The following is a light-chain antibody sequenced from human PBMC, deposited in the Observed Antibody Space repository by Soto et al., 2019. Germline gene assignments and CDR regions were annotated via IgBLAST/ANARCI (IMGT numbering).Light chain of an antibody. CDR1: QSISSY. V-gene: IGKV1-39*01. J-gene: IGKJ4*01. CDR3: QQSYSTPLT. Sequence: DIQMTQSPSSLSASVGDRVTLTCRASQSISSYLNGYQHKPGKAPKLLIYAASSLQSGVPSRFSGSGSGTDFTLTVSSLQPEDFATYYCQQSYSTPLTFGGGTKVEIK. CDR2: AAS.